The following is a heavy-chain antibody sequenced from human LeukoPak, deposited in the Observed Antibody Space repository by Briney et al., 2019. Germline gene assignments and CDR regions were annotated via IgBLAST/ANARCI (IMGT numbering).Heavy chain of an antibody. CDR3: GRGGGGDGSGWSTTDY. D-gene: IGHD6-19*01. V-gene: IGHV3-7*01. CDR2: IKQDGSEK. Sequence: PGGSLRLSCVASGFTFSSYWMSWVRQAPGKGLEWVANIKQDGSEKYDVDSGKGRFTISRDNAKNSLYLQMNSLRVEDTAMYYCGRGGGGDGSGWSTTDYWGQGTLVTISS. CDR1: GFTFSSYW. J-gene: IGHJ4*02.